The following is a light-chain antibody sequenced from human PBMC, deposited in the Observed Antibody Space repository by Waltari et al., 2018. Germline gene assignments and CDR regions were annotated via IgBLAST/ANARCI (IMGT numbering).Light chain of an antibody. CDR2: GAS. Sequence: IVLTQSPGTLPLSPGARATLSCRASQSVSRSLAWYQQKPGQAPKLLIYGASTRATGIPDRFTGSGSGTDFSLTISSLEPEDFAIYFCQHYVRLPATFGQGTKVEIK. V-gene: IGKV3-20*01. CDR3: QHYVRLPAT. J-gene: IGKJ1*01. CDR1: QSVSRS.